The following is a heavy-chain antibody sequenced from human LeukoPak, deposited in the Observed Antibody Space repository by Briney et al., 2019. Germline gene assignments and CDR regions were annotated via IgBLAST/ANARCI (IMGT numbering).Heavy chain of an antibody. Sequence: GGSLRLSCAASGFTFSSYWMSWVRQAPGKGLEWVANIKQDGSEKYYVDSVKGRFTISRDNAKNSLYLQMNSLRAEDTAVYYCASQSGWWLRWPFDYWGQGTLVTVSS. J-gene: IGHJ4*02. CDR1: GFTFSSYW. CDR2: IKQDGSEK. CDR3: ASQSGWWLRWPFDY. D-gene: IGHD5-12*01. V-gene: IGHV3-7*01.